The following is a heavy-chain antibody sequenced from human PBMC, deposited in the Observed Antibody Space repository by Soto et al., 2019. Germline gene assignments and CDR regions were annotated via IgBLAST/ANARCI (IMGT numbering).Heavy chain of an antibody. Sequence: GWSLRLSCAASGFTFSSYAMHWVRQAPGKGLEWVAVISYDGSNKYYADSVKGRFTISRDNSKNTLYLQMNSLRAEDTAVYYCARDYYDSSGYYHAFDIWGQGTMVTVSS. CDR1: GFTFSSYA. J-gene: IGHJ3*02. CDR3: ARDYYDSSGYYHAFDI. V-gene: IGHV3-30-3*01. CDR2: ISYDGSNK. D-gene: IGHD3-22*01.